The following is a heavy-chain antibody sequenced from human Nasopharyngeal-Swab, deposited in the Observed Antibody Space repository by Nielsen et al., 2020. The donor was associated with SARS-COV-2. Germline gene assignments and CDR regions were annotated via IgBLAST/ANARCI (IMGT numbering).Heavy chain of an antibody. V-gene: IGHV3-7*01. CDR2: IKQDGSEK. J-gene: IGHJ6*02. CDR3: ARDLVVGATTSAYYYYYGMDV. Sequence: GGSLRLSCAASGFTFSNYWLHWVRQAPGKGLEWVANIKQDGSEKYYVDSVKGRFTISRDNAKNSLYLQMNSLRAEDTAVYYCARDLVVGATTSAYYYYYGMDVWGQGTTVTVSS. D-gene: IGHD1-26*01. CDR1: GFTFSNYW.